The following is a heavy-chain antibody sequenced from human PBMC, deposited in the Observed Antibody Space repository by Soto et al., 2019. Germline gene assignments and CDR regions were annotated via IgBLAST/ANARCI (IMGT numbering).Heavy chain of an antibody. J-gene: IGHJ4*02. Sequence: QVQLVQSGAEVKRPGSSVKVSCKASGGTFNNYAINWVRQAPGQGLEWMGDISPMFGKANYAQKFQGRVKITAYDSTATAYLELSSRRSEDTALYYCAREVEVHTPVFGFWGQGSLVTVSS. CDR2: ISPMFGKA. CDR3: AREVEVHTPVFGF. V-gene: IGHV1-69*01. CDR1: GGTFNNYA. D-gene: IGHD2-2*01.